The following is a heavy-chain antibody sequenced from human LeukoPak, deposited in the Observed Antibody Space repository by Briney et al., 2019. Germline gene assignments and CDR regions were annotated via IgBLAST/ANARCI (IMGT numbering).Heavy chain of an antibody. Sequence: GGTLRLSCAGSGFPFSSHGMNWVRQAPGKGLEWVSGISPGGGPTYYADSVRGRFTISRDDSKNTLYLQMKNLRAEDTAVYYCARDGYSSGHPLRVFDYWGQGTLVTVSS. V-gene: IGHV3-23*01. J-gene: IGHJ4*02. D-gene: IGHD6-25*01. CDR3: ARDGYSSGHPLRVFDY. CDR1: GFPFSSHG. CDR2: ISPGGGPT.